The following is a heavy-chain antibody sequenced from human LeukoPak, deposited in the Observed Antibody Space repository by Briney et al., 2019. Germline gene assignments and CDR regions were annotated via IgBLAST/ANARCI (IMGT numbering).Heavy chain of an antibody. J-gene: IGHJ4*02. D-gene: IGHD6-13*01. CDR3: ARLFDSSSSWGYFDY. V-gene: IGHV5-51*01. CDR2: IYPGDSDT. Sequence: GESLKISCKGSGYSFTTYWIGWVRQMPGKGLEWMGIIYPGDSDTRYSPSFQGQVTMSADKSITTAYLQWSSLKASDTAVYYCARLFDSSSSWGYFDYWGQGTLVTVSS. CDR1: GYSFTTYW.